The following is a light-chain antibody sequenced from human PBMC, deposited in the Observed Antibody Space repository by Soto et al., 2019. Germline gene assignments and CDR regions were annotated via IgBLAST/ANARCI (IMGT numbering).Light chain of an antibody. V-gene: IGLV2-11*01. CDR3: CSYAGSYTWV. Sequence: QSVLTQPRSVSGSPGQSVTISCTGTSSDVGGYNYVSWYQQHPGKAPKLMIYDVSKRPSGVLDRFSGSKTGNKASLTISGLQAADEADYYCCSYAGSYTWVFGGGTKLTVL. J-gene: IGLJ3*02. CDR1: SSDVGGYNY. CDR2: DVS.